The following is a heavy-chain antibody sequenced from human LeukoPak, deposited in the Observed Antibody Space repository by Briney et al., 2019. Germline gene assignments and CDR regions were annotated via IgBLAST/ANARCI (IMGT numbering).Heavy chain of an antibody. CDR3: ASRQLTYYDILTGYGAHYYGMDV. D-gene: IGHD3-9*01. J-gene: IGHJ6*02. CDR1: GFTFSSYS. CDR2: ISSSSSYI. V-gene: IGHV3-21*04. Sequence: GGSLRLSCAASGFTFSSYSMNWVRQAPGKGLEWVSSISSSSSYIYYADSVKGRFTISRDNAKNLLYLQMNSLRAEDTAVYYCASRQLTYYDILTGYGAHYYGMDVWGQGTTVTVSS.